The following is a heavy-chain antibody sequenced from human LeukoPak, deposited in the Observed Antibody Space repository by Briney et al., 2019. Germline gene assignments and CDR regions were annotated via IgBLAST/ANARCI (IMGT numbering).Heavy chain of an antibody. CDR3: AKVVSAGENWFDP. V-gene: IGHV3-23*01. J-gene: IGHJ5*02. Sequence: GGSLRLSCAVSGITLSNYGMSWVRQAPGKGLEWVAGISGSGGSTNYADSVKGRFTISRDNSKNTLYLQMNSLRAEDTAVYYCAKVVSAGENWFDPWGQGTLVTVSS. D-gene: IGHD4-17*01. CDR2: ISGSGGST. CDR1: GITLSNYG.